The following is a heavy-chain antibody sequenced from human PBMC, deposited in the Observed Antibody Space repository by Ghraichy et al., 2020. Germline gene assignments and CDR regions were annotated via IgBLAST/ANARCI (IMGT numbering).Heavy chain of an antibody. CDR1: GFTFSSYG. CDR3: ARNGLRYHYYYGMDV. D-gene: IGHD4-17*01. CDR2: IWYDGSNK. J-gene: IGHJ6*02. Sequence: LSLTCAASGFTFSSYGMHWVRQAPGKELEWVSVIWYDGSNKYYADSVKGRFTISRDNSKNTLYLQMNSLRAEDTAVYYCARNGLRYHYYYGMDVWGQGTTVTVSS. V-gene: IGHV3-33*01.